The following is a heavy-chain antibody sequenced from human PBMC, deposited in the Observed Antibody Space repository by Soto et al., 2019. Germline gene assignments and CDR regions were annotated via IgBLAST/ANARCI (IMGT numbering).Heavy chain of an antibody. D-gene: IGHD2-21*02. CDR2: LYYRGAT. CDR3: FGVMAATLDY. CDR1: GGSIKNTNYH. J-gene: IGHJ4*01. V-gene: IGHV4-39*01. Sequence: SETLSLTCSVSGGSIKNTNYHWGWIRQPPGKGLEWIGTLYYRGATDYHPSLKTRVTISVDTSKNLLSLNLSSVTAADTAVYYCFGVMAATLDYWGQGTLVTVSS.